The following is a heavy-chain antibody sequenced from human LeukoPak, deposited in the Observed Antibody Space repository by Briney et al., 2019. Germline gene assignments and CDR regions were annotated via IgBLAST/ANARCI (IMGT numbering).Heavy chain of an antibody. Sequence: PSETLSLTCAVYGGSFSGYYWSWIRQPPGKGLEWIGEINHSGSTNYNPSLKSRVTISVDTSKNQFSLKLSSVTAADTAVYYCARGRISLGVYYYYMDVWGKGTTVTVSS. CDR3: ARGRISLGVYYYYMDV. CDR1: GGSFSGYY. V-gene: IGHV4-34*01. CDR2: INHSGST. J-gene: IGHJ6*03.